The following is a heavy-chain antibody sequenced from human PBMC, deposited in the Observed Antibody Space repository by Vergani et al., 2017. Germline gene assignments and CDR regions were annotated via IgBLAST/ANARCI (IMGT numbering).Heavy chain of an antibody. V-gene: IGHV5-51*01. Sequence: EVQLVQSGAEVKKPGESLKISCKGSGYSFTSYWIGWVRQMPGKGLEGMGIIYPGDSDTRYSTSFQGQVTISADKSISTAYLQWSSLKASDTAMYYCAKGGLPWAHAEYFQHWGQGTLVTVSS. CDR1: GYSFTSYW. CDR2: IYPGDSDT. D-gene: IGHD5-12*01. J-gene: IGHJ1*01. CDR3: AKGGLPWAHAEYFQH.